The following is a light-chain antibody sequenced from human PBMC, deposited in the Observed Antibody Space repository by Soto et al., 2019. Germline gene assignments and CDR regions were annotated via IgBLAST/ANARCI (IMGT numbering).Light chain of an antibody. V-gene: IGKV1-5*01. CDR2: DAS. CDR1: QSISSW. J-gene: IGKJ1*01. Sequence: DIQMTQSPSTLSASVGDRVTITCRASQSISSWLAWYQQKPGKAPKLLIYDASSLESGVPSRFSGSGSGTEFTLTISSLQAEDVAVYFCLQYYSTPRTFGQGTKVEIK. CDR3: LQYYSTPRT.